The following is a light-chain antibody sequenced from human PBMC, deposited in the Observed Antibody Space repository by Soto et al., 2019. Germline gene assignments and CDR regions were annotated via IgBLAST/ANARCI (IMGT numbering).Light chain of an antibody. CDR3: QQYYNWPLT. J-gene: IGKJ4*01. V-gene: IGKV3-11*01. CDR1: QSVDNY. Sequence: EIVLTQSPATLSLSPGERATLACRASQSVDNYLDWYQQKPGQAPRLLIYESSNRATGIPARFSGSGSGTDFSLTISSLEPEDFAVYYCQQYYNWPLTFGGGTKVDIK. CDR2: ESS.